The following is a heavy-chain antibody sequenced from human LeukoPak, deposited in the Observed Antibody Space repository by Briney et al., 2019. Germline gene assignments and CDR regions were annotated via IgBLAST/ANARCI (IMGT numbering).Heavy chain of an antibody. D-gene: IGHD6-19*01. CDR2: ICSGGSTI. V-gene: IGHV3-48*03. CDR3: AGNRIAVGGYDYYYGLDV. J-gene: IGHJ6*02. Sequence: GGTLTLNCAASGFTLNSYDLNWVRQAPGKGLEWLSYICSGGSTIYYTDSAKGRFTISRANAKNSLYLQMNSLRAEDTAVYYCAGNRIAVGGYDYYYGLDVWGQGTTVTVSS. CDR1: GFTLNSYD.